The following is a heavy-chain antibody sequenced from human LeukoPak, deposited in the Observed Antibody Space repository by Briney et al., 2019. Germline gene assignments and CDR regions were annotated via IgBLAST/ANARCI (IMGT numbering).Heavy chain of an antibody. CDR2: IKSKTDGGTT. J-gene: IGHJ5*02. Sequence: PGGSLRLSCAASGFTFSSYGMHWVRQAPGKGLEWVGRIKSKTDGGTTDYAAPVKGRFTISRDDSKNTLYLQMNSLKTEDTAVYYCTTDPSGIAARENWFDPWGQGTLVTVSS. CDR3: TTDPSGIAARENWFDP. V-gene: IGHV3-15*01. D-gene: IGHD6-6*01. CDR1: GFTFSSYG.